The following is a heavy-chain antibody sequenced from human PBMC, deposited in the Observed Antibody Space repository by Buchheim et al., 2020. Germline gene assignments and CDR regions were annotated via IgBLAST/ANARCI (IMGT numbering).Heavy chain of an antibody. Sequence: QLQLQESGPGLVKPSETLSLTCTVSGGSISSSSYYWGWIRQPPGKGLEWIGSIYYSGSTYYNPSLKSRVTISVDKSKNQFSLKLSSVTAADTAVYYCAYRVTPHQPYYYYYGMDVWGQGTT. CDR1: GGSISSSSYY. CDR2: IYYSGST. CDR3: AYRVTPHQPYYYYYGMDV. J-gene: IGHJ6*02. V-gene: IGHV4-39*07. D-gene: IGHD2-21*02.